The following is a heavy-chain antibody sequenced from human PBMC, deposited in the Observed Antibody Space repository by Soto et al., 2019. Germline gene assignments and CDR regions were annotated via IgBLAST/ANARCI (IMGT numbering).Heavy chain of an antibody. D-gene: IGHD4-17*01. Sequence: SVKVSCKASGGTFSSYAISWVRQAPGQGLEWMGGIIPIFGTANYAQKFQGRVTITADESTSTAYMELSSLRSEDTAVYYCARRILDYGDASFDYWGQGTLVTVSS. CDR1: GGTFSSYA. CDR3: ARRILDYGDASFDY. V-gene: IGHV1-69*13. CDR2: IIPIFGTA. J-gene: IGHJ4*02.